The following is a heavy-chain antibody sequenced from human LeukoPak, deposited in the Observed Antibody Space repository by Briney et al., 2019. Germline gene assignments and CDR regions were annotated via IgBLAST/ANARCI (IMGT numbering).Heavy chain of an antibody. CDR2: ISGSGDIT. J-gene: IGHJ4*02. V-gene: IGHV3-23*01. Sequence: PGGSLRLSCAASGFTFSSYAMSWVRQAPGKGLEWVSVISGSGDITYYADSVKGRFTIYRDNSKNTLYLQMNSLRAEDTAVYYCAKDHVDTAMVGDYWGQGTLVTVSS. CDR1: GFTFSSYA. CDR3: AKDHVDTAMVGDY. D-gene: IGHD5-18*01.